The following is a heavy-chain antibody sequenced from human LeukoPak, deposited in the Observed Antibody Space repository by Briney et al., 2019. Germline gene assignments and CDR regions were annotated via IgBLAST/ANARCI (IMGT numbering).Heavy chain of an antibody. D-gene: IGHD3-10*01. Sequence: SVQVSCKTSGYTFTSYGISWVRQAPGQGLEWMGGIIPIFGTANYAQKFQGRVTITTDESTSTAYMELSSLRSEDTAVYYCARGSSAAREYYFDYWGQGTLVTVSS. V-gene: IGHV1-69*05. J-gene: IGHJ4*02. CDR2: IIPIFGTA. CDR3: ARGSSAAREYYFDY. CDR1: GYTFTSYG.